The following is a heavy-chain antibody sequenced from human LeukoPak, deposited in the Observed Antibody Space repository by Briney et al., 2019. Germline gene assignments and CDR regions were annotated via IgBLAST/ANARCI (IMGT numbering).Heavy chain of an antibody. J-gene: IGHJ4*02. D-gene: IGHD1-7*01. V-gene: IGHV4-34*01. CDR3: ARVPNWNYGRAFDY. Sequence: SETLSLTCAVYGGSFSGYYWSWIRQPPGKGLEWIGEINHSGSTNYNPSLKSRVTISVDTSKNQFSLKLSSVTAADTAVYYCARVPNWNYGRAFDYWGQGTLATVSS. CDR1: GGSFSGYY. CDR2: INHSGST.